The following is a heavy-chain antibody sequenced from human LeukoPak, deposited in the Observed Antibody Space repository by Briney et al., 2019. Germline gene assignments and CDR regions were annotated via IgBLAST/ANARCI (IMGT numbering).Heavy chain of an antibody. CDR2: IWYDGTNK. J-gene: IGHJ4*02. D-gene: IGHD6-19*01. V-gene: IGHV3-33*01. CDR1: GFTFSSYG. Sequence: GGSLRLSCAASGFTFSSYGMHWVRQAPGKGLEWVAVIWYDGTNKYYADSVKGRFTISRDNSKNTLYLQMNSLRAEDTAVYYCARDQYSSGWYLIDYWGQGTLVTVSS. CDR3: ARDQYSSGWYLIDY.